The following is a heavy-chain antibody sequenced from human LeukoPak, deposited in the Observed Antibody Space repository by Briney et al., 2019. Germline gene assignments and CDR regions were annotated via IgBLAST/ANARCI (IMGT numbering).Heavy chain of an antibody. D-gene: IGHD5-24*01. CDR2: ICYSGST. CDR1: GGSISSSNYC. V-gene: IGHV4-39*01. CDR3: ARIENYIPEHWFDH. Sequence: PSEALSLTCTVSGGSISSSNYCWGWIRQPPGKGLEWIGSICYSGSTFYNPSLKSRVTLSVDTSKNQFSLRVGSVTAADTAFYYCARIENYIPEHWFDHWGQGTLVTVSS. J-gene: IGHJ5*02.